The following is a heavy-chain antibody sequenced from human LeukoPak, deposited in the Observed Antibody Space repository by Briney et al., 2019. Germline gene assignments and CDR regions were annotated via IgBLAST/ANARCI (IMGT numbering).Heavy chain of an antibody. CDR2: IYHSGST. D-gene: IGHD3-16*02. CDR3: ARGYDYVWGSYRYTYAAYFDY. V-gene: IGHV4-38-2*02. J-gene: IGHJ4*02. CDR1: GYSISSNYY. Sequence: SETLSLTCTVSGYSISSNYYWGWIRQPPGKGLEWIGSIYHSGSTYYNPSLKSRVTISVDTSKNQFSLKLSSVTAADTAVYYCARGYDYVWGSYRYTYAAYFDYWGQGTLVTVSS.